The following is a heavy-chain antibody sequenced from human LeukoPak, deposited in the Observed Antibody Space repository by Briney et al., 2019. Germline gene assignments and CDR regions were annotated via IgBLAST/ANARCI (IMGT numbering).Heavy chain of an antibody. J-gene: IGHJ4*02. V-gene: IGHV4-59*11. CDR3: AKGVSPYDY. CDR1: GGSINSHY. CDR2: ISYSGNT. Sequence: SETLSLTCTVSGGSINSHYWSWVRQPPGKGLVWIGYISYSGNTNYNPSLKSRVTISMHTSKNQLSLKLNSVTAADTAVYYCAKGVSPYDYWGQGTLVTVSS.